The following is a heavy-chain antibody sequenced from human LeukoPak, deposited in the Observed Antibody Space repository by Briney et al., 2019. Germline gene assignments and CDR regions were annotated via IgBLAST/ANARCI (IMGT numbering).Heavy chain of an antibody. D-gene: IGHD6-19*01. CDR2: ISRNSSNI. CDR3: EKGIEARAGTRKGAFDV. CDR1: GFTFNEYC. J-gene: IGHJ3*01. V-gene: IGHV3-9*01. Sequence: AGRSLRLACAASGFTFNEYCMHWVRQAPGKGLEWVSFISRNSSNIYYADSVKGRFTISRDNAKNSLYLQMNSMRAQKTDLSSSEKGIEARAGTRKGAFDVWGQGTMVTVSS.